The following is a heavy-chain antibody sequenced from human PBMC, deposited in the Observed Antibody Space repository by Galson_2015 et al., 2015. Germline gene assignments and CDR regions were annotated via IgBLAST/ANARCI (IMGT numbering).Heavy chain of an antibody. V-gene: IGHV3-23*01. CDR1: GFTFSSYA. CDR3: AKDLSHIVVVVATS. Sequence: SLRLSCAASGFTFSSYAMSWVRQAPGKGLEWVSAISGSGGSTYYADSVKGRFTISRDNSKNTLYLQMNSLGADDTAVYYCAKDLSHIVVVVATSWGQGTLVTVSS. J-gene: IGHJ5*02. D-gene: IGHD2-15*01. CDR2: ISGSGGST.